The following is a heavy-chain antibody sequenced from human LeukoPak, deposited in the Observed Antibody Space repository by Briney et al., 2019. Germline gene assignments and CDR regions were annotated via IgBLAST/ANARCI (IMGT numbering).Heavy chain of an antibody. CDR1: GFSISNGYY. V-gene: IGHV4-38-2*02. Sequence: SETLSLTCTVSGFSISNGYYWGWIRQPPGKGLEWIGSMYHSGSSYYNPSLKSRVTISIDTSNDELSLKLTSVTAADTAVYYCTRALYYDSSGPYFDLWGRGTLVIVSS. CDR3: TRALYYDSSGPYFDL. D-gene: IGHD3-22*01. J-gene: IGHJ2*01. CDR2: MYHSGSS.